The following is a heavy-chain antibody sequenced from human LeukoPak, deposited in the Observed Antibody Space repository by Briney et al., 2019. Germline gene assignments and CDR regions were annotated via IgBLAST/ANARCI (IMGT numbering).Heavy chain of an antibody. D-gene: IGHD2-15*01. J-gene: IGHJ4*02. Sequence: PGGSLRLSCAASGSTFSSYAMSWVRQAPGKGLGWVSAISGGGGSTYYADSVKGRFTISRDNSKNTLYLQMNSLRAEDTAVYYCATSLGYCSGGSCPPSYWGQGSLVTVSS. CDR2: ISGGGGST. CDR3: ATSLGYCSGGSCPPSY. V-gene: IGHV3-23*01. CDR1: GSTFSSYA.